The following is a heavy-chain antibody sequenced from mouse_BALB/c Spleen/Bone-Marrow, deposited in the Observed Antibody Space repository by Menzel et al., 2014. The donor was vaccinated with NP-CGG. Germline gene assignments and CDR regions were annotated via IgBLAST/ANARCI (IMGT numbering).Heavy chain of an antibody. V-gene: IGHV5-6-3*01. CDR3: VRGNYGNYVDYFDF. CDR1: GFTFSSYG. CDR2: INSDGGST. J-gene: IGHJ2*01. Sequence: EVKVVESGGGLVQPGGSLKLSCTASGFTFSSYGMSWVRQTPDKRLELVATINSDGGSTYYPDSVKGRFTISRDTAKNTLYLQMSSLKSEETAMYYSVRGNYGNYVDYFDFWGQGTTLTVSS. D-gene: IGHD2-1*01.